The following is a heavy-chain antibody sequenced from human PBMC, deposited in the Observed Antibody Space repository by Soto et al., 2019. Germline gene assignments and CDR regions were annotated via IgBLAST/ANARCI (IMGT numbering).Heavy chain of an antibody. Sequence: PGGSLRLSCAVSGFTFSSYEMNWVRQAPGKGLEWVSYIGTSGKTIYYADSVSGRFTISRDNAKNSLYLQMNSLRAEDTAVYFCARDPAIYSGKFDYGLDVWGRGTTVTVSS. J-gene: IGHJ6*02. CDR3: ARDPAIYSGKFDYGLDV. D-gene: IGHD4-4*01. CDR2: IGTSGKTI. CDR1: GFTFSSYE. V-gene: IGHV3-48*03.